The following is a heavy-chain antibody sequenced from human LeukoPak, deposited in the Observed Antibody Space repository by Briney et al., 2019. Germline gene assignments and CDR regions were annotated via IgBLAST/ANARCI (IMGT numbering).Heavy chain of an antibody. Sequence: SETLSLTCIVSAYSISSGYYWGWIRQPPGKGLEWIGSIYHSGSTSYNPSHKSRVTISVDTSKNQISLNLTSVTAADTAIYYCARVGSSGYWHYFDYWGQGALVTVSS. CDR2: IYHSGST. V-gene: IGHV4-38-2*02. CDR1: AYSISSGYY. CDR3: ARVGSSGYWHYFDY. J-gene: IGHJ4*02. D-gene: IGHD3-22*01.